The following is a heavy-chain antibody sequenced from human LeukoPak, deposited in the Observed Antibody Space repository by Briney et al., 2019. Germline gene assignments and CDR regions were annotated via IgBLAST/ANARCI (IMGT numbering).Heavy chain of an antibody. Sequence: RGASVKASCKASGYTFTSYGISWVRQAPGQGLEWMGWISAYNGNTNYAQKLQGRVTMTTDTSTSTAYMELRSLRSDDTAVYYCARDDALVATGSFDYWAREPWSPSPQ. J-gene: IGHJ4*02. CDR3: ARDDALVATGSFDY. D-gene: IGHD5-12*01. CDR1: GYTFTSYG. V-gene: IGHV1-18*01. CDR2: ISAYNGNT.